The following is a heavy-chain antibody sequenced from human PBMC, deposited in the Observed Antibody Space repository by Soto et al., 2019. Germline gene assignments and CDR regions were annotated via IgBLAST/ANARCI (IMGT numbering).Heavy chain of an antibody. CDR2: IRSKANSYAT. CDR3: TTQSQGSSDS. D-gene: IGHD6-6*01. CDR1: GVTICGSA. V-gene: IGHV3-73*01. Sequence: LRLSCAASGVTICGSAMHCVRKASGKGLEWVGRIRSKANSYATAYAASVKGRFTISRDDSKNTAYLQMNSLKTEDTAVYYCTTQSQGSSDSWGQGALVTVSS. J-gene: IGHJ4*02.